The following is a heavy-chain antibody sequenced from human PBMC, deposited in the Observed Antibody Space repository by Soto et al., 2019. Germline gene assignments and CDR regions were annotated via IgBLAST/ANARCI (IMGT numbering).Heavy chain of an antibody. CDR1: GFIVSNNY. Sequence: EVQLVVSGGALIQPGGSLRLSCAASGFIVSNNYMSWVRQAPGKGLEWVSVISSGDDTYYADSMKGRFTISRDNSKNEVYLQMDNVSADDTAVYYCARNSSPGGMDVWGQGTTVTVSS. J-gene: IGHJ6*02. CDR3: ARNSSPGGMDV. V-gene: IGHV3-53*01. D-gene: IGHD6-13*01. CDR2: ISSGDDT.